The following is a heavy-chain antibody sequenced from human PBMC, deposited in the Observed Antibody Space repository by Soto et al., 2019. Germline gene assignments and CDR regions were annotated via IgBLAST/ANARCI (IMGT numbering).Heavy chain of an antibody. CDR3: ARLSSLYYNSDYGGYYFEY. Sequence: QVQLQESGPGLVKPSQTLSLTCTVSGGSIRGGDYYWSWIRQHPGKGLEWIGYIFYSGNSFYNPSLKSGVTISVDTSKNQFSLQLSSVTAADTAIYYCARLSSLYYNSDYGGYYFEYWGQGTLVSVSS. V-gene: IGHV4-31*03. D-gene: IGHD3-10*01. CDR2: IFYSGNS. CDR1: GGSIRGGDYY. J-gene: IGHJ4*02.